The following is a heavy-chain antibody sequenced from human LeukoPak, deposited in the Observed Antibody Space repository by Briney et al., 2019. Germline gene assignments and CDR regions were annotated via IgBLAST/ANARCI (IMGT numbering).Heavy chain of an antibody. CDR2: ISACNGNT. V-gene: IGHV1-18*01. J-gene: IGHJ4*02. D-gene: IGHD4-11*01. CDR3: ARESNYDPLYYFDY. CDR1: GYTFTSYG. Sequence: ASVKVSCKASGYTFTSYGISWVRQAPGQGLEWMGWISACNGNTNYAQKLQGRVTMTTDTSTSTAYTELRSLRSDDTAVYYCARESNYDPLYYFDYWGQGTLVTVSS.